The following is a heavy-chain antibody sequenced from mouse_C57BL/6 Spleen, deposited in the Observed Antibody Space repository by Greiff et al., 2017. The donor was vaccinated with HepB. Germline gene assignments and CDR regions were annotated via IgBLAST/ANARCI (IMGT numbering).Heavy chain of an antibody. J-gene: IGHJ2*01. CDR2: IDPETGGT. Sequence: QVQLQQSGAELVRPGASVTLSCKASGYTFTDYEMHWVKQTPVHGLEWIGAIDPETGGTAYNQKFKGKAILTADKSSSTAYMELRSLTSEDSAVYYCTRWLGDYFDYWGQGTTLTVSS. CDR1: GYTFTDYE. D-gene: IGHD2-2*01. CDR3: TRWLGDYFDY. V-gene: IGHV1-15*01.